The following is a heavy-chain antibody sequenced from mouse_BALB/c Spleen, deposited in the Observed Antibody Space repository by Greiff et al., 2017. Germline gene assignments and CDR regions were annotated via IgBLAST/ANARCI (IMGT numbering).Heavy chain of an antibody. CDR2: INPGSGGT. CDR1: GYAFTNYL. Sequence: VQLHQSGAELVRPGTSVKVSCKASGYAFTNYLIEWVKQRPGQGLEWIGVINPGSGGTNYNEKFKGKATLTADKSSSTAYMQLSSLTSDDSAVYFCARLPPGTSYAMDYWGQGTSVTVSS. CDR3: ARLPPGTSYAMDY. D-gene: IGHD4-1*01. J-gene: IGHJ4*01. V-gene: IGHV1-54*01.